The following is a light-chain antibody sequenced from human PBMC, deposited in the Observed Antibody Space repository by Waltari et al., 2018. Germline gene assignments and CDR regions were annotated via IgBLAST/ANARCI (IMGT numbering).Light chain of an antibody. CDR3: QVWDSSSDHHWV. CDR2: DDS. V-gene: IGLV3-21*03. Sequence: SYVLPQPPPVSVAPGKTARITCGGNNIGSKSVPWYQQKPGQAPVLVVYDDSHRPSGIPERFSGSNSGNTATLTISRVEAGDEADYYCQVWDSSSDHHWVFGGGTKLTVL. J-gene: IGLJ3*02. CDR1: NIGSKS.